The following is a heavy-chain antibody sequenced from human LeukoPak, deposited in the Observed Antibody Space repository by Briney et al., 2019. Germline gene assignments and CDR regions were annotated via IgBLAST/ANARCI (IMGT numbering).Heavy chain of an antibody. CDR3: ARDLVGYSSGWFVR. Sequence: ASVKVSCKASGYTFTSYGISWVRQAPGQGLEWMGWISAYNGTTNYAQKLQGRVTMTTDTSTSTAYMELRSLRSDDTAVYYCARDLVGYSSGWFVRWGQGTLVTVSS. V-gene: IGHV1-18*01. D-gene: IGHD6-19*01. CDR1: GYTFTSYG. CDR2: ISAYNGTT. J-gene: IGHJ5*02.